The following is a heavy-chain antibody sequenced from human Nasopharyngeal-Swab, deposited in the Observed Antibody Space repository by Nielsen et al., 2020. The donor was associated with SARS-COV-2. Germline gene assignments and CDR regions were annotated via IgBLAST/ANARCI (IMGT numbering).Heavy chain of an antibody. J-gene: IGHJ6*02. Sequence: GESLTISCAASGFTFSNFAMSWVRQAPGKGLEWVSVISGDSDSTYYTDSVRGRFTISRDNSKNTLDLQMNSLRAEDTAMYYCAKDRDSGDDSGEYYHYYGMDVWGQGTSVTVS. CDR3: AKDRDSGDDSGEYYHYYGMDV. D-gene: IGHD5-12*01. CDR1: GFTFSNFA. V-gene: IGHV3-23*01. CDR2: ISGDSDST.